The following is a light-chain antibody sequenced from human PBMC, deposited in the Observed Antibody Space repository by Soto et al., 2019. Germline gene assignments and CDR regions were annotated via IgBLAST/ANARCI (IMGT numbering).Light chain of an antibody. J-gene: IGKJ5*01. CDR2: DAS. CDR3: QQYGRSPLT. CDR1: QSFSSY. Sequence: EIVLTQSPATLSLSPGERATLSCRASQSFSSYLAWYQQKPGQAPRLLIYDASNRATGIPARFSASGTGTDFTLTISRLEPEDFAVYYCQQYGRSPLTFGQGTRLEIK. V-gene: IGKV3-11*01.